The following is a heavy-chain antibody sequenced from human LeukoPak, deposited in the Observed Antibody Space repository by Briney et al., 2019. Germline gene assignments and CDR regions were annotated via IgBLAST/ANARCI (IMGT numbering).Heavy chain of an antibody. CDR2: IKSKSHGETT. V-gene: IGHV3-15*01. CDR3: STDLRWELGGLVY. CDR1: GFTFSSYG. D-gene: IGHD1-26*01. Sequence: PGGSLRLSCAASGFTFSSYGMHWVRQAPGKGLEWVGRIKSKSHGETTDYAAPVKGRFTISRDDSKNTVYLQMNSLKTEDTAVYYCSTDLRWELGGLVYWGQGTLVTVSS. J-gene: IGHJ4*02.